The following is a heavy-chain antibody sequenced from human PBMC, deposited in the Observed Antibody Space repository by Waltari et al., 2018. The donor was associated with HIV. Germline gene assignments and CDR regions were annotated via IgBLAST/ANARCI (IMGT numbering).Heavy chain of an antibody. Sequence: QVQQHQWGAGLLKPSETLALICTVDGGSFTDDYWTWIRQSPRKGLEWIGEIDHRGRTNYNPSLRSRVTISFDMSNIQFSLRLTSVTPSDSAVYFCARGTKPAPYNGWPRGAFDIWGQGTVVTVSS. CDR2: IDHRGRT. CDR1: GGSFTDDY. V-gene: IGHV4-34*01. J-gene: IGHJ3*02. D-gene: IGHD5-12*01. CDR3: ARGTKPAPYNGWPRGAFDI.